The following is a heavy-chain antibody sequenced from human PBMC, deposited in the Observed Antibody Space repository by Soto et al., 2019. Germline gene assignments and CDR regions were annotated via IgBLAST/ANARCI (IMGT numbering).Heavy chain of an antibody. CDR2: IYYSGST. CDR3: ARENKFANNWFDP. Sequence: QVQLQESGPGLVKPSQTLSLTCTVSGGSISSGGYYWSWIRQHPGKGLEWIGYIYYSGSTYYNPSLKSRVTISVDTSKNQFSLKLSSVTVADTAVYDCARENKFANNWFDPWGQGTLVTVSS. V-gene: IGHV4-31*03. CDR1: GGSISSGGYY. J-gene: IGHJ5*02.